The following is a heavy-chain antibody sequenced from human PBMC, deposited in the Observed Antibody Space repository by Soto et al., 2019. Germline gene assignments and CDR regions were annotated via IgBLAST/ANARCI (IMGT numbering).Heavy chain of an antibody. Sequence: SETLSLTCTVSGGSISSYYWSWIRQPPGKGLEWIGYIYYTGTTNYNPSLKSRVTISVDTSKNQFSLKLSSVTTADTAVYFCARQFFRRPFGRLIVTALDSWGQGSLVT. CDR2: IYYTGTT. CDR3: ARQFFRRPFGRLIVTALDS. CDR1: GGSISSYY. J-gene: IGHJ4*02. V-gene: IGHV4-59*01. D-gene: IGHD3-16*02.